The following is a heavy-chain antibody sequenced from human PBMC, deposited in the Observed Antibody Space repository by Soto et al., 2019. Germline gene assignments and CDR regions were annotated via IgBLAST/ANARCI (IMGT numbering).Heavy chain of an antibody. V-gene: IGHV3-11*05. J-gene: IGHJ5*02. CDR2: ISSSSSYT. CDR3: ARDYYGSGSYGWFDP. Sequence: GGSLRLSCAASGLTFSDYSMSWIRQAPGKGLEWVSYISSSSSYTKYADSVKGRFTISRDNAKNSLNLQMNSLRVEDTAVYYCARDYYGSGSYGWFDPWGQGTLVTVSS. CDR1: GLTFSDYS. D-gene: IGHD3-10*01.